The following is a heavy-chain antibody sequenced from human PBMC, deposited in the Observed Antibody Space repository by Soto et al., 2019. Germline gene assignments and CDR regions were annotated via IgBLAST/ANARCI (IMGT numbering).Heavy chain of an antibody. J-gene: IGHJ6*02. D-gene: IGHD1-26*01. Sequence: GGSLRLSCAASGFTFSSYAMSWVRQAPGKGLEWVSAISGSGGSTYYADSVKGRFTISRDNSKNTLYLQMNSLRAEDTAVYYCAKYRFSWSGPHYDGMYFRGRGSSVTVSS. V-gene: IGHV3-23*01. CDR1: GFTFSSYA. CDR3: AKYRFSWSGPHYDGMYF. CDR2: ISGSGGST.